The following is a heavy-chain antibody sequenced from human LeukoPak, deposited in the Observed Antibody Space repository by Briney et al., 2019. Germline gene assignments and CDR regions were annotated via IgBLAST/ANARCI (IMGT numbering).Heavy chain of an antibody. CDR3: ARAKRTYGTGNWFDP. CDR1: GYTFTGYY. CDR2: INPNSGGT. Sequence: ASVKVSCKASGYTFTGYYMHWVRQAPGQGLEWMGRINPNSGGTNYAQKFQGRVTMTRHTSISTAYMELSRPRSDDTAVYYCARAKRTYGTGNWFDPWGQGTLVTVSS. J-gene: IGHJ5*02. V-gene: IGHV1-2*06. D-gene: IGHD1-14*01.